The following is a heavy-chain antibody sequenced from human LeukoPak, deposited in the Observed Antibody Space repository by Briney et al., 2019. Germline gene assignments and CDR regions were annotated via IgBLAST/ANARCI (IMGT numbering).Heavy chain of an antibody. CDR2: IYHSGST. CDR1: GGSISTYY. J-gene: IGHJ4*02. Sequence: SETLSLTCTLSGGSISTYYWSWIRQPPGKGLEWIGYIYHSGSTNYNPSLKSRVTISVDTSKNQFSLKLSSVTAADTAVYYCARLAVAGPSYYFDYWGQGTLVTVSS. D-gene: IGHD6-19*01. V-gene: IGHV4-59*01. CDR3: ARLAVAGPSYYFDY.